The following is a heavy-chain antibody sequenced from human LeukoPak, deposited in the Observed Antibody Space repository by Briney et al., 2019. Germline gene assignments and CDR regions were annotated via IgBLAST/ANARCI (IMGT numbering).Heavy chain of an antibody. J-gene: IGHJ4*02. CDR2: ISGSGSST. CDR1: GFTFGSHA. CDR3: ARVLGYCSAGSCYPEY. D-gene: IGHD2-15*01. Sequence: GGSLRLSCAASGFTFGSHAMSWVRQVPGKGLEWLSSISGSGSSTYYTDSVKGRFTISRDNSKNTVYLQMNSLRAEDTAVYYCARVLGYCSAGSCYPEYWGRGTRVTVSS. V-gene: IGHV3-23*01.